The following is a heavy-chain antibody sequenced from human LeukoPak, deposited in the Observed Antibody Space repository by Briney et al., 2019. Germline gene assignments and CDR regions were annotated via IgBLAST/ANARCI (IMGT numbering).Heavy chain of an antibody. J-gene: IGHJ5*02. CDR3: ARRGDYPNWFDP. V-gene: IGHV4-59*08. CDR2: IYYSGST. CDR1: GGSISSYY. Sequence: PSETLSLTCTVSGGSISSYYWSWIRQPPGKGLEWIGYIYYSGSTNYNPSLKSRVTISVDTSKNQFSLKLSSVTAADTAVYYCARRGDYPNWFDPWGQGTLVTVSS. D-gene: IGHD4-17*01.